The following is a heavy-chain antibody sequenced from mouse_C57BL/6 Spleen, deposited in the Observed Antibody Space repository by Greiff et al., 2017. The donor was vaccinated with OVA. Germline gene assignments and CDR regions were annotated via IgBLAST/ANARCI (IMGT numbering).Heavy chain of an antibody. CDR2: IDPSDSYT. D-gene: IGHD4-1*01. CDR3: ARALGRYWYFDV. J-gene: IGHJ1*03. Sequence: QVQLQQPGAELVMPGASVKLSCKASGYTFTSYWMHWVKQRPGQGLEWIGEIDPSDSYTNYNQKFKGKSTLTVDKSSSTAYMQLSSLTSEDSAVYCCARALGRYWYFDVWGTGTTVTVSS. CDR1: GYTFTSYW. V-gene: IGHV1-69*01.